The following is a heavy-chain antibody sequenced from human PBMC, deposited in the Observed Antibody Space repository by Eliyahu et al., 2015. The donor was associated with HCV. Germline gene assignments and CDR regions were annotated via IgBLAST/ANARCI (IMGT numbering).Heavy chain of an antibody. CDR1: FTFRSDW. Sequence: FTFRSDWMHWVRQAPGKGLVWVSRINSDGSRITYADSVKGRFTISRDNAKNTLYLQMNSLGAEDTAVYYCARNSASTFDYWGQGTLVTVSS. D-gene: IGHD2-21*01. V-gene: IGHV3-74*01. CDR2: INSDGSRI. CDR3: ARNSASTFDY. J-gene: IGHJ4*02.